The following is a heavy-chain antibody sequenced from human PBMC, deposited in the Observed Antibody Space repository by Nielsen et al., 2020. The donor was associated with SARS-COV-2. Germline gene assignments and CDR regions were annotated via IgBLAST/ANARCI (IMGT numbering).Heavy chain of an antibody. CDR2: IYYSGST. D-gene: IGHD6-13*01. Sequence: SETLSLTCTVSGGSISSGGYYWSWIRQHPGKGLEWIGYIYYSGSTYYNPSLKSRVTISVDTSKNQFSLKLSSVTAADTAVYYCARDRGMYSSPFDYWGQGTLVTVSS. CDR3: ARDRGMYSSPFDY. J-gene: IGHJ4*02. CDR1: GGSISSGGYY. V-gene: IGHV4-31*03.